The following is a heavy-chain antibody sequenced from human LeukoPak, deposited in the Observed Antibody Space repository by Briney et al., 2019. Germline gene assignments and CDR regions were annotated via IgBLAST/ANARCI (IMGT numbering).Heavy chain of an antibody. J-gene: IGHJ4*02. CDR2: ISGSGGST. Sequence: GGPLRPSCAPSGFTFSSYAMSWVRQAQGKGLEWVSAISGSGGSTYYADSVKGRLTISRDNSKNTLYLQMNSLRAEDTAVYYCAKGIMSGWSFDYWGQGTLVTVSS. CDR1: GFTFSSYA. D-gene: IGHD6-19*01. V-gene: IGHV3-23*01. CDR3: AKGIMSGWSFDY.